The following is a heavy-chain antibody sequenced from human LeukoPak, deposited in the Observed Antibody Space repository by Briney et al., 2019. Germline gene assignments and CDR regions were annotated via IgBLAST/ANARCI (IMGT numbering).Heavy chain of an antibody. CDR3: ARDREYYYDSSGYGDY. CDR1: GFTFTSCW. Sequence: PGGSLRLSCAASGFTFTSCWMSWVRQAPGKGLEWVANIKQDGSEKYYVDSVKGRFSISRDNARNSLYLQMNSLRAEDTAVYYCARDREYYYDSSGYGDYWGQGTLVTVSS. CDR2: IKQDGSEK. D-gene: IGHD3-22*01. J-gene: IGHJ4*02. V-gene: IGHV3-7*01.